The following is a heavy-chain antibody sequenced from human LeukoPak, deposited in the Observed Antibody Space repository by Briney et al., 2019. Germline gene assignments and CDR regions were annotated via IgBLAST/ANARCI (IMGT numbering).Heavy chain of an antibody. CDR2: IRYDGSNK. Sequence: PGGSLRLSCAASGFTFSSYGMHWVRQAPGKGLEWVAFIRYDGSNKYCADSVKGRFTISRDNSKNTLYLQMNSLRAEDTAVYYCAKDLGVGADLDDYWGQGTLVTVSS. CDR3: AKDLGVGADLDDY. J-gene: IGHJ4*02. V-gene: IGHV3-30*02. D-gene: IGHD1-26*01. CDR1: GFTFSSYG.